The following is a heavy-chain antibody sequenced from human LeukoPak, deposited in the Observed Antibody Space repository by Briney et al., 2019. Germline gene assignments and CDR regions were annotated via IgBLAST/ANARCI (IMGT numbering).Heavy chain of an antibody. CDR3: ARLDYRGGWFDP. Sequence: PSDTLSLLCTVSGGSIRSSSYFWGWIRQPPGKGLEWIGSIYYSGSTYYNPSLKSRVTISVDTAKNQFSLKLSSVTAADTAVYYCARLDYRGGWFDPWRQGTLVTVSS. J-gene: IGHJ5*02. CDR1: GGSIRSSSYF. D-gene: IGHD4-11*01. CDR2: IYYSGST. V-gene: IGHV4-39*01.